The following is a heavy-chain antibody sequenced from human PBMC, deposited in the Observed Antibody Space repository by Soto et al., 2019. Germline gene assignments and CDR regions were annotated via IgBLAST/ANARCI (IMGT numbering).Heavy chain of an antibody. CDR1: GDTVSNHT. Sequence: QVQRVQSGAAVKKPGSSVKVSCKASGDTVSNHTISWVRQAPGQGLEWMGRIIPILGVANYAQKFQGRCRITADNSTSTAYMELSSLRSADTAVYYCARVAEISTVTKGYYYYMDVWGKGTTVTVSS. V-gene: IGHV1-69*04. CDR2: IIPILGVA. CDR3: ARVAEISTVTKGYYYYMDV. D-gene: IGHD4-17*01. J-gene: IGHJ6*03.